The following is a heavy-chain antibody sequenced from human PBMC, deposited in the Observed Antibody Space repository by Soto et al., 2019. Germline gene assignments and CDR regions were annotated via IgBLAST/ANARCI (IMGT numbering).Heavy chain of an antibody. CDR3: ARHQSHSSSYVDP. J-gene: IGHJ5*02. V-gene: IGHV4-39*01. CDR2: INYSGST. Sequence: QLQLQESGPGLVKPSETLSLTCTVSGGSISSSSYYWGWIRHPPGKGLECIGSINYSGSTYYNPSLKGRVTISVDTSRNQFSLKRSFVTAADTAVYYCARHQSHSSSYVDPWGQGTLVTVSS. D-gene: IGHD6-13*01. CDR1: GGSISSSSYY.